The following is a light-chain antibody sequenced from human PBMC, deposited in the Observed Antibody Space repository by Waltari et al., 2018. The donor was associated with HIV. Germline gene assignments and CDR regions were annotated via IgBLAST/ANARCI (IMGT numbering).Light chain of an antibody. J-gene: IGLJ1*01. CDR2: EDS. V-gene: IGLV2-23*01. CDR1: NSDVGSYNL. CDR3: CSYAGTITPYV. Sequence: SALTQPASVSGSPGQSITISCPGTNSDVGSYNLLSWYQQHPGKAPKLMIYEDSRLPSGISNRFPGSKSGNTASLTISGLQAENEAEYFCCSYAGTITPYVFGIGTKVTVL.